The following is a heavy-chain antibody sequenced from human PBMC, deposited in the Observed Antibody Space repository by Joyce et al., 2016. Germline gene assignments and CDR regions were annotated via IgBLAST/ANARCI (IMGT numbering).Heavy chain of an antibody. D-gene: IGHD3-10*01. V-gene: IGHV5-51*01. J-gene: IGHJ3*02. Sequence: EVQLVQSGAEVKKPGESLKISCQASGYTFSDYWIAWVRQMPGKGLEWVGIIYPRDSDARYSPSLQGHVTISVDTSVSSAFLQWTSLKTSDSAMYYCATPHRYGSGSHNAFDIWGQGTSVTVSS. CDR1: GYTFSDYW. CDR2: IYPRDSDA. CDR3: ATPHRYGSGSHNAFDI.